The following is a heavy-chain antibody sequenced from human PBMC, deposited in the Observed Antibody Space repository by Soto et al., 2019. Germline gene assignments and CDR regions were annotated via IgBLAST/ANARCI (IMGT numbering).Heavy chain of an antibody. CDR1: GYSFTSYW. V-gene: IGHV5-51*01. Sequence: GESLKISCKGSGYSFTSYWIGWVRQMPGKGLEWMGIIYPGDSDTRYSPSFQGQVTISADKSISTAYLQWSSLKASDTAMYYCASGQSDVVVVAAPPDPNNWFDPWGQGTLVTVSS. CDR3: ASGQSDVVVVAAPPDPNNWFDP. D-gene: IGHD2-15*01. J-gene: IGHJ5*02. CDR2: IYPGDSDT.